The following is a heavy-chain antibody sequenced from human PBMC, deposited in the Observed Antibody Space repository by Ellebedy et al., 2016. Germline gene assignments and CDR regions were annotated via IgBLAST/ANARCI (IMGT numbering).Heavy chain of an antibody. Sequence: SETLSLXCTVSGGSISSSSYYWGWIRLPPGKGREWVASMSVRYGNTYYSSSLKSRVTVSVDRSKNNLSLKVNSVTAADTAVYYCASHMYFHDSGGYFSFDSWGQGILVTVSS. V-gene: IGHV4-39*02. CDR1: GGSISSSSYY. J-gene: IGHJ4*02. CDR3: ASHMYFHDSGGYFSFDS. D-gene: IGHD3-22*01. CDR2: MSVRYGNT.